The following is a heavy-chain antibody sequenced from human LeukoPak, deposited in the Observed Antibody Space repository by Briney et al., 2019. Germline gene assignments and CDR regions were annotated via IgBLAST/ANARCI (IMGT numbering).Heavy chain of an antibody. J-gene: IGHJ5*02. CDR1: GYTFTSYA. CDR3: ARVAVAGKNWFDP. D-gene: IGHD6-19*01. CDR2: INAGNGNT. V-gene: IGHV1-3*01. Sequence: GASVKVSCKASGYTFTSYAMHWVRQAPGQRLEWMGWINAGNGNTKYSQKFQGRVTITRDTSASTAYMELSSLRSEDTAVYYCARVAVAGKNWFDPWGQGTLVTDSS.